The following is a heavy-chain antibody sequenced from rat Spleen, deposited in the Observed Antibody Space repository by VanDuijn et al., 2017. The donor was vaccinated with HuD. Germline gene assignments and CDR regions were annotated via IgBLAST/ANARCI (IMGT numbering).Heavy chain of an antibody. CDR2: ISKSSGTI. Sequence: EVQLVESGGGLVQPGRSLKLSCVASGFTFTDYGMNWIRQAPGKGLEWVAYISKSSGTIDYADTVKGRFTISRDNAKNTLYLQLSSLRSEDTATYYCARHAILWPRYFDYWGQGVMVTVSS. CDR1: GFTFTDYG. V-gene: IGHV5-34*01. J-gene: IGHJ2*01. D-gene: IGHD1-7*01. CDR3: ARHAILWPRYFDY.